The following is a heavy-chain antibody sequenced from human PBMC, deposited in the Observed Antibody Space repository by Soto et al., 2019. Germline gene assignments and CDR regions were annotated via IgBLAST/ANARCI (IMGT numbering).Heavy chain of an antibody. CDR3: ARTSAAGKYYYGMDV. D-gene: IGHD6-13*01. CDR2: IYPDDSDT. Sequence: GESLKISCKASGYSFNTYWIGWVRQLPGKGLEWMGIIYPDDSDTRYSPSFQGQVTISADKSISTAYLQWSSLKASDTAMYYCARTSAAGKYYYGMDVWGQGTTVTVSS. V-gene: IGHV5-51*01. CDR1: GYSFNTYW. J-gene: IGHJ6*02.